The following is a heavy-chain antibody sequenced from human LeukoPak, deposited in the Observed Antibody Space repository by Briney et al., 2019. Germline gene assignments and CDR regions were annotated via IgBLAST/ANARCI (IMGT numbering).Heavy chain of an antibody. V-gene: IGHV3-23*01. J-gene: IGHJ5*02. CDR2: ISGSGGST. Sequence: RGSLRLSCVPSGFTSSSNAMSWVRPAPGAGLEWVSAISGSGGSTKYADSVKSRFTISRDNSKNTLYLQMNSLRAEDTAVYYCAKDPDRYYYDSSGSGNWFDPWGQGTLVTVSS. D-gene: IGHD3-22*01. CDR1: GFTSSSNA. CDR3: AKDPDRYYYDSSGSGNWFDP.